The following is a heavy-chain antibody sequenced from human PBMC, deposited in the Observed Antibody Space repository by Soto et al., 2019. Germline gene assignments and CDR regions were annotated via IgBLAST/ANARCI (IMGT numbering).Heavy chain of an antibody. CDR1: GGSISSYY. CDR3: AREYYYESSGYRSYYLDY. J-gene: IGHJ4*02. V-gene: IGHV4-59*01. CDR2: IYYSGST. Sequence: SETLSLTCTVAGGSISSYYWSWIRQPPGKGLEWIGYIYYSGSTNYSPSLKSRVTLSVDTSRNQFSMKLSSVTAADTAVFYCAREYYYESSGYRSYYLDYWGQGTLVTVSS. D-gene: IGHD3-22*01.